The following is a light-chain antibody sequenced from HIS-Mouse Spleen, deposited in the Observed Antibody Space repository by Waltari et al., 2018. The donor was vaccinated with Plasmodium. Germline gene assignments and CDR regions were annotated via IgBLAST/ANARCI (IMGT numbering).Light chain of an antibody. CDR1: QGISSY. V-gene: IGKV1-8*01. CDR3: QQYYSYPLT. Sequence: FSASTGDRVTITCRASQGISSYLAWYQQKPGKAPKLLIYAASTLQSGVPSRFSGSGSGTDFTLTISCLQSEDFATYYCQQYYSYPLTFGGGTKVETK. CDR2: AAS. J-gene: IGKJ4*01.